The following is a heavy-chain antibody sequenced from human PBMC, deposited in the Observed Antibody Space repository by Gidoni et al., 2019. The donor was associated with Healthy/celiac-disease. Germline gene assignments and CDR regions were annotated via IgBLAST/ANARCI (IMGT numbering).Heavy chain of an antibody. CDR3: TRDPADYDSSGYYGY. J-gene: IGHJ4*02. D-gene: IGHD3-22*01. CDR1: GFTFGDYA. CDR2: IRSKAYGGTT. Sequence: EVQLVESGGGLVQQGRSLRLSCTASGFTFGDYAMSWVRQAPGKGLEWVGFIRSKAYGGTTEYAASVKGRFTISRDDSKSIAYLQMNSLKTEDTAVYYCTRDPADYDSSGYYGYWGQGTLVTVSS. V-gene: IGHV3-49*04.